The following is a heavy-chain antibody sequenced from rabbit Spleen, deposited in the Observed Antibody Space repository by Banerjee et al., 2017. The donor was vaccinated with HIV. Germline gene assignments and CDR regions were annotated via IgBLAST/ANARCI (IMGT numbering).Heavy chain of an antibody. CDR1: GVSFSGNSY. Sequence: QSLEESGGDLVKPGASLTLTCITSGVSFSGNSYMCWVRQAPGKGLEWIVCIDTGSSGFTYFASWAKGRFTISKTSSTTVTLQMTSLTAADMATYFCARDGSGWGANFNLWGPGTLVTVS. CDR3: ARDGSGWGANFNL. D-gene: IGHD4-1*01. V-gene: IGHV1S40*01. J-gene: IGHJ4*01. CDR2: IDTGSSGFT.